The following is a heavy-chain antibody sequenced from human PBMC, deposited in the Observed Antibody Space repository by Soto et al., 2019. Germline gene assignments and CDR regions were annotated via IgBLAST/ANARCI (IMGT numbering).Heavy chain of an antibody. V-gene: IGHV1-18*01. CDR1: GYTFTRYG. Sequence: QVQLVQSGAEVKKPGASVKVSCKASGYTFTRYGISWVRQAPGQGLEWMGWISTYNGNTDDAHNFQGRVTMTTDTSTSTAYMEXRSLRSDXXXXXXXXXEIRNYGQNWFDSWGQGTLVTVSS. CDR3: XXEIRNYGQNWFDS. CDR2: ISTYNGNT. J-gene: IGHJ5*01. D-gene: IGHD3-16*01.